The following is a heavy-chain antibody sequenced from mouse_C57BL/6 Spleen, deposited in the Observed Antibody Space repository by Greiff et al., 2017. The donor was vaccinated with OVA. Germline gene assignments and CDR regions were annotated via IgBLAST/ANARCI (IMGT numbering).Heavy chain of an antibody. J-gene: IGHJ3*01. CDR3: ARDVYLCAY. CDR2: ISTYYGDA. V-gene: IGHV1-67*01. D-gene: IGHD5-1*01. Sequence: VQLQQSGPELVRPGVSVKISCKGSGYTFTDYAMHWVKQSHATSLEWIGVISTYYGDASYNQKFKDKATITVDKSSSTAYMERARLTSEDSAVYYCARDVYLCAYWGQGTLVTDTA. CDR1: GYTFTDYA.